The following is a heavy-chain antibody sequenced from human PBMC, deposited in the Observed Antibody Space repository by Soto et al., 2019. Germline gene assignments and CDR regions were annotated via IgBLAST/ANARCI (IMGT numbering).Heavy chain of an antibody. CDR1: GFSFTYYA. V-gene: IGHV3-23*01. CDR2: ISGSGGAT. Sequence: GGSLRLSCAASGFSFTYYAMTWVRQAPGKGLEWVSAISGSGGATYYADSVKGRFTISRDNSKNTLYVQMNSPRAEDTAVYYCASAKAVVIAALGIWGQGTMVTVSS. CDR3: ASAKAVVIAALGI. J-gene: IGHJ3*02. D-gene: IGHD2-21*01.